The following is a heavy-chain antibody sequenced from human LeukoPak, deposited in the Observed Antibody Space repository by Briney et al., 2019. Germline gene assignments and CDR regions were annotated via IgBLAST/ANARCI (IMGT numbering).Heavy chain of an antibody. V-gene: IGHV3-53*01. J-gene: IGHJ1*01. CDR1: GFTVSTYY. CDR3: AKDDDWGRFNH. Sequence: PGGSLRLSCAASGFTVSTYYMSWLRQAPGKGLEWVSGISPRGDITYYKDSVRGRFTISRDNFKNTVSLQLNSLRAEDTAMYYCAKDDDWGRFNHWGQGTLVTVSS. CDR2: SPRGDIT. D-gene: IGHD3-16*01.